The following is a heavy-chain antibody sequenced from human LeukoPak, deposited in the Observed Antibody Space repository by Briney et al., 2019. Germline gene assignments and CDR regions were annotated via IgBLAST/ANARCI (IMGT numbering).Heavy chain of an antibody. CDR2: INPNSGDT. J-gene: IGHJ6*03. CDR1: GYTFTGYH. D-gene: IGHD3/OR15-3a*01. V-gene: IGHV1-2*02. Sequence: GASVKVSCKASGYTFTGYHMHWVRQAPGQGLEWMGWINPNSGDTNNAQKFQGRVTMTRDTSISTAYMELSSLRPADTAVYYCAKDRTSQPSYYYYMDVWRKGTTVIVSS. CDR3: AKDRTSQPSYYYYMDV.